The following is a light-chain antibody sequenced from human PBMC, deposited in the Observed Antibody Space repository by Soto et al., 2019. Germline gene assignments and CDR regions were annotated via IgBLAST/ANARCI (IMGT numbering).Light chain of an antibody. CDR1: QAVNTR. CDR3: QQYNSYS. J-gene: IGKJ1*01. Sequence: EIVLTQSPATLSSFPGDRVTLSCRASQAVNTRLAWYQHKPGQAPRLLIYLASNRAAGVPARFSGSGSGTEFTLTISSLQPDDFATYYCQQYNSYSFGQGTKVDIK. CDR2: LAS. V-gene: IGKV3D-15*01.